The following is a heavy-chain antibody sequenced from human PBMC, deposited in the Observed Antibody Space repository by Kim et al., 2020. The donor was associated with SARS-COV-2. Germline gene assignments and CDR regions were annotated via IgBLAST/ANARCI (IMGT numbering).Heavy chain of an antibody. J-gene: IGHJ4*02. CDR2: ISYDRSNK. CDR1: GFTFSSYA. Sequence: GGSLRLSCAASGFTFSSYAMHWVRQAPGKGLEWVAVISYDRSNKYYADSVKGRFTISRDNSKNTLYLQMNSLRAEDTAVYYCARDSSSWRTPYYFDYWGQGTLVTVSS. D-gene: IGHD6-13*01. CDR3: ARDSSSWRTPYYFDY. V-gene: IGHV3-30*04.